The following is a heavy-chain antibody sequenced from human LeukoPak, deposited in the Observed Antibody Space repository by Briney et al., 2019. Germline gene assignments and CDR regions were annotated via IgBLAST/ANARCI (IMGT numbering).Heavy chain of an antibody. Sequence: PSETLSLTCAVSGGSISSSNWWSWVRQPPGKGLEWIGSIYYSGIPYYNPSLKSRVTISIDTSKNQFSLKLSSVTAADTAVFYCASPARNYGDYHDAFDVWGQGTMVTVSS. CDR2: IYYSGIP. CDR3: ASPARNYGDYHDAFDV. D-gene: IGHD4-17*01. CDR1: GGSISSSNW. V-gene: IGHV4-4*02. J-gene: IGHJ3*01.